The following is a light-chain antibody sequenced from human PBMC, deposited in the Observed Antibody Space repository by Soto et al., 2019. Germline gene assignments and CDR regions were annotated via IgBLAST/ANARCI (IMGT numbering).Light chain of an antibody. CDR3: HQYGYVPYT. J-gene: IGKJ2*01. CDR2: GAS. CDR1: ETVRNDY. V-gene: IGKV3-20*01. Sequence: EIVLTQSPGSLSLSPGEGITLSCRATETVRNDYLAWYQHKPGQAPKVLIYGASSMATGIPDRFSGSGSGTDFSLTISRLEPEDSAVYYCHQYGYVPYTFGQGTKVEIK.